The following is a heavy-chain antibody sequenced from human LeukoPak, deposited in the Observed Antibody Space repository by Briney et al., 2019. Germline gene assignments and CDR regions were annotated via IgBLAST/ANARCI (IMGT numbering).Heavy chain of an antibody. CDR1: GGTFSSYA. V-gene: IGHV1-69*13. D-gene: IGHD6-19*01. J-gene: IGHJ4*02. Sequence: ASVKVSCKASGGTFSSYAISWVRQAPGQGLEWMGGIIPIFGTANYAQKFQGRVTITADESTSTAYTELSSLRSEDTAVYYCARESVTFSSGWSFDYWGQGTLVAVSS. CDR3: ARESVTFSSGWSFDY. CDR2: IIPIFGTA.